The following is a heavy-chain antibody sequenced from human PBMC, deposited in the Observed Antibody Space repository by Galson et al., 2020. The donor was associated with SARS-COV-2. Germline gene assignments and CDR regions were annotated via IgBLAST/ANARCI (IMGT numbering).Heavy chain of an antibody. CDR2: ISGSGGST. CDR3: AKAPIHMLPDYGMDV. J-gene: IGHJ6*02. Sequence: GESLKISCAASGFTFSSYAMSWVRQAPGKGLEWVSAISGSGGSTYYADSVKGRFTISRDNSKNTLYLQMNSLRAEDTAVYYCAKAPIHMLPDYGMDVWGQGTTVTVSS. V-gene: IGHV3-23*01. D-gene: IGHD2-8*01. CDR1: GFTFSSYA.